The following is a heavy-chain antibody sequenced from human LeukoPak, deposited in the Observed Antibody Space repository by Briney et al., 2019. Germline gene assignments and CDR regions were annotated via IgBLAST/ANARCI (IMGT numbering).Heavy chain of an antibody. CDR2: IYSGGST. CDR1: GFTVSSNY. J-gene: IGHJ6*02. CDR3: ARDLGCSSTSCYFGDYYYYGMDV. V-gene: IGHV3-66*01. Sequence: GGSLRLSSAASGFTVSSNYMSWVRQAPGKGLEWVSVIYSGGSTYYADSVKGRFTISRDNSKNTLYLQMNSLRAEDTAVYYCARDLGCSSTSCYFGDYYYYGMDVWGQGTTVTVSS. D-gene: IGHD2-2*01.